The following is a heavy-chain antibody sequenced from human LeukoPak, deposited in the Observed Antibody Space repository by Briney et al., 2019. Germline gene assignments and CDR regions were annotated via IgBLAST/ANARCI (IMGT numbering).Heavy chain of an antibody. CDR1: GGSISSSSYY. Sequence: PSETLSLTCTVSGGSISSSSYYWDWIRQPPGKGLEWIGSIYYSGSTYYNPSLKSRVTISVDTSKNQFSLKLSSVTAADTAVYYCARQGRLLRYFDYWGQGTLVTVSS. J-gene: IGHJ4*02. CDR2: IYYSGST. CDR3: ARQGRLLRYFDY. D-gene: IGHD3-9*01. V-gene: IGHV4-39*01.